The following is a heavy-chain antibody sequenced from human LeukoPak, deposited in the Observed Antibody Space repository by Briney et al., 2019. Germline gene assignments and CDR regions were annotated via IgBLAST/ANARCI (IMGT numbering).Heavy chain of an antibody. J-gene: IGHJ4*02. Sequence: GGSLRLSRAASGFPLSSSAMRLVRQVPRKGLEGVSGISASGGGTYYAASVRRRFTISRDNSKNTLYVQMNSLRDEDTAVYYCAKDQRWESPHYLESWGPGTLVTVSS. V-gene: IGHV3-23*01. CDR3: AKDQRWESPHYLES. D-gene: IGHD1-26*01. CDR2: ISASGGGT. CDR1: GFPLSSSA.